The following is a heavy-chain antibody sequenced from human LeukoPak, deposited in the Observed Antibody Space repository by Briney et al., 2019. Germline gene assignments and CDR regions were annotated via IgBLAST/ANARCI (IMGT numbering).Heavy chain of an antibody. D-gene: IGHD5-18*01. CDR2: INQDGTQR. CDR1: GFSFGTSW. V-gene: IGHV3-7*03. CDR3: AKALTAMVMNFDY. Sequence: GGSLRLSCAASGFSFGTSWMNWARQAPGKGLEWVANINQDGTQRNYVDSVKGRFTISRDNSKNTLYLQMNSLRAEDTAVYYCAKALTAMVMNFDYWGQGTLVTVSS. J-gene: IGHJ4*02.